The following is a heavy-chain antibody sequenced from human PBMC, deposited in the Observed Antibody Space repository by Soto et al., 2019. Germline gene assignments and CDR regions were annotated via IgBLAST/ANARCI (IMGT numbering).Heavy chain of an antibody. Sequence: GASVKVSCKASGYTFTSYGISCVRQAPGQGLEWMGWISAYNGNTNYAQKLQGRVTMTTDTSTSTAYMELRSLRSDDTAVYYCARDRGREWLLYQDWYFDLWGRGTLVTVSS. D-gene: IGHD3-3*01. CDR1: GYTFTSYG. CDR2: ISAYNGNT. CDR3: ARDRGREWLLYQDWYFDL. V-gene: IGHV1-18*01. J-gene: IGHJ2*01.